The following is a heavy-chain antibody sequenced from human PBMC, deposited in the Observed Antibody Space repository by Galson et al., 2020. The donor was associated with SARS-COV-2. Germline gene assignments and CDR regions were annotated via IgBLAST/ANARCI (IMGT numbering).Heavy chain of an antibody. V-gene: IGHV4-31*03. D-gene: IGHD3-22*01. CDR1: GDSIGSGAFY. J-gene: IGHJ3*02. CDR3: AREEIPRSYYDSTGYYWMGAFDS. CDR2: VYDIVNT. Sequence: TLSLTCTVSGDSIGSGAFYWTWIRQRPGKGLEWIGNVYDIVNTNYNPSFQSRITISVDTSKSQFYLSLTSVTAADTARYFCAREEIPRSYYDSTGYYWMGAFDSWGQGTMV.